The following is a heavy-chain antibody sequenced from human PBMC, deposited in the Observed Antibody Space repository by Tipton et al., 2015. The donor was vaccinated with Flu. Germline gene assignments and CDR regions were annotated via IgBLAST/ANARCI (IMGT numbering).Heavy chain of an antibody. Sequence: TLSLTCTVSGDSMRSDYFWAWIRQSPGKGVEWIGSIFHYNGRTNYNPSLKSRVTISVDTSKNQLSLRLNSVTAADTAVYYCARDRGASSPPWFDPWGQGILVTVSS. J-gene: IGHJ5*02. CDR1: GDSMRSDY. CDR2: IFHYNGRT. D-gene: IGHD6-6*01. V-gene: IGHV4-59*12. CDR3: ARDRGASSPPWFDP.